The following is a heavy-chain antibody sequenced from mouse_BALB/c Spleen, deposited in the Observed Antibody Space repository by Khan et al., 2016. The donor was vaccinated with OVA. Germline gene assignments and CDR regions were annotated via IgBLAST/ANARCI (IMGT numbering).Heavy chain of an antibody. Sequence: EVKLQESGPELVKPGASVQISCKTSGYTFTEYTMHWVKQSHGKSLEWIGGIIPNNGGTSYNQKFKGKATLTVDKSSRTAYMELRSLTSEDSAVYCCARGAYYRYDGYFDVWCAGTTVTVSS. D-gene: IGHD2-14*01. J-gene: IGHJ1*01. CDR3: ARGAYYRYDGYFDV. CDR1: GYTFTEYT. CDR2: IIPNNGGT. V-gene: IGHV1-18*01.